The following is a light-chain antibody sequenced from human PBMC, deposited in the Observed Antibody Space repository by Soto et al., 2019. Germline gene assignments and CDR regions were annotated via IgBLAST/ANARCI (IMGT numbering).Light chain of an antibody. CDR2: GAS. V-gene: IGKV3-20*01. Sequence: EIVFTQSPGTLSFSPGESATLSCRSSQSVSSTYLAWYRRKPGQAPRLLIYGASSRAAGIPDRFSGSGSGTDFTLTISRLEPEDFAVYYCHHFGSSRHTFGQGTKVDIK. CDR1: QSVSSTY. CDR3: HHFGSSRHT. J-gene: IGKJ2*01.